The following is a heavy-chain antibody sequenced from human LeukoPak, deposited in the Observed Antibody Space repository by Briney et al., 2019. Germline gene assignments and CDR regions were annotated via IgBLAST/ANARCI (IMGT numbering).Heavy chain of an antibody. D-gene: IGHD1-1*01. V-gene: IGHV4-59*12. J-gene: IGHJ3*02. CDR1: GGSISSYY. CDR2: IYYSGST. CDR3: ARDERRAHLAFDI. Sequence: SETLSLTCTVSGGSISSYYWSWIRQPPGKGLEWIGYIYYSGSTNYNPSLKSRVTISVDTSKNQFSLKLSSVTAADTAVYYCARDERRAHLAFDIWGQGTMVTVSS.